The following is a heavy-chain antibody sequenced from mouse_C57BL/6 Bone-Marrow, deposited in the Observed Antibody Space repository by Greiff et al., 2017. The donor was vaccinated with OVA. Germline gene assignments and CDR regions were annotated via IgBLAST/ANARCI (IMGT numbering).Heavy chain of an antibody. D-gene: IGHD2-2*01. J-gene: IGHJ3*01. Sequence: VKDRFTISRDDSESMLYLQMNNLKTEDTAMYYCVRPPSTMVTEAWFAYWGQGTLVTVSA. V-gene: IGHV10-1*01. CDR3: VRPPSTMVTEAWFAY.